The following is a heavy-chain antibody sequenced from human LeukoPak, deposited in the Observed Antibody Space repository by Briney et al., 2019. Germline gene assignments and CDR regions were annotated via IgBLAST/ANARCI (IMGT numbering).Heavy chain of an antibody. CDR3: ARSIVDTAMVTYWFDP. V-gene: IGHV1-18*04. CDR2: IIAYNGNT. J-gene: IGHJ5*02. D-gene: IGHD5-18*01. Sequence: GASLKVSCKASGYTFTSYGNRWVRQDPGQGLEWMGWIIAYNGNTNYAQKRQGRVTMTTDTSTSTAYMELRSLRSDDTAVYYCARSIVDTAMVTYWFDPWGQGTLVTVSS. CDR1: GYTFTSYG.